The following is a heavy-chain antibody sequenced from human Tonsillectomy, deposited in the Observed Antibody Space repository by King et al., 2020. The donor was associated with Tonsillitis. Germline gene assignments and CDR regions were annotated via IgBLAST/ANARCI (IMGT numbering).Heavy chain of an antibody. CDR3: ARGRGAVAGTSLYYFDY. D-gene: IGHD6-19*01. CDR2: INTNTGNP. Sequence: QVQLVESGSELKKPGASVKVSCKASGYTFTTYSINWVRQAPGQGLQGMGWINTNTGNPTFAQGFTGRFVFSLDTSVSTAYLQINSLKAEDTAVYYCARGRGAVAGTSLYYFDYWGQGPLVTVSS. CDR1: GYTFTTYS. J-gene: IGHJ4*02. V-gene: IGHV7-4-1*02.